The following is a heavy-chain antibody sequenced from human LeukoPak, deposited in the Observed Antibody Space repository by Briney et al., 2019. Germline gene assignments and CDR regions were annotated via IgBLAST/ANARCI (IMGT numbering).Heavy chain of an antibody. D-gene: IGHD3-16*01. CDR3: ARFMITFGGVPGGMDV. CDR2: INPNNGAT. J-gene: IGHJ6*02. V-gene: IGHV1-2*02. CDR1: GYTFTGYY. Sequence: ASVKVSCKTSGYTFTGYYMHWVRQAPGQGLEWMGWINPNNGATNYAQKFQGRVTMTRDTSISTAYMELSRLRSDDTAVYYCARFMITFGGVPGGMDVWGQGTTVTVSS.